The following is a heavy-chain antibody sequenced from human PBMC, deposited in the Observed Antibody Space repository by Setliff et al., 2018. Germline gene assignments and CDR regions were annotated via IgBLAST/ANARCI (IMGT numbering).Heavy chain of an antibody. CDR2: ISSSASTI. CDR3: ARDVFDFRTGQGGP. D-gene: IGHD3-3*01. Sequence: GGSLRLSCAASGFSANHYGIHWVRQAPGKGLEWISYISSSASTIYYADSVKGRFTISRDNSKNTLELQMNSLRADDTAVYYCARDVFDFRTGQGGPWGQGTRVTVSS. CDR1: GFSANHYG. J-gene: IGHJ5*02. V-gene: IGHV3-48*01.